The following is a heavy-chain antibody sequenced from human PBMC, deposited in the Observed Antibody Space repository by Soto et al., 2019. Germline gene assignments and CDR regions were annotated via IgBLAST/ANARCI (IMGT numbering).Heavy chain of an antibody. CDR2: ISGSGAGT. V-gene: IGHV3-23*01. CDR3: AKGPTVFGAVISFDYYYGMYV. J-gene: IGHJ6*02. Sequence: GGSLSLACTASGFTFSTSAMSWVRQAPGRGLEWVSGISGSGAGTYYADSVKGRFTISRDNSKNTLYLQMSGLRAEDAAVYYCAKGPTVFGAVISFDYYYGMYVWGQGTPVTVSS. D-gene: IGHD3-3*01. CDR1: GFTFSTSA.